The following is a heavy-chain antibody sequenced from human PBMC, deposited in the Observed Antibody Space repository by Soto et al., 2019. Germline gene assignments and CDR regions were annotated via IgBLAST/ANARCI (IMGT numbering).Heavy chain of an antibody. CDR1: GGSFSGYY. D-gene: IGHD3-16*01. CDR3: ARGLKTSLRSYYYYYGMDV. V-gene: IGHV4-34*01. J-gene: IGHJ6*02. CDR2: INHSGST. Sequence: SETLSLTCAVYGGSFSGYYWSGIRQPPGKGLEWIGEINHSGSTNYNPSLKSRVTISVDTSKNQFSLKLSSVTAADTAVYYCARGLKTSLRSYYYYYGMDVWGQGTTVTVSS.